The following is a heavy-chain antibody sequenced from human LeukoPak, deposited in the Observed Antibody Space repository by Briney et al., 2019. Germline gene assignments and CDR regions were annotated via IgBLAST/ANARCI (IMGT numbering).Heavy chain of an antibody. J-gene: IGHJ1*01. V-gene: IGHV3-74*01. Sequence: GGSLRLSCAASGFTFSSYWMHWVRQAPGKGLVWVSRIKSDGSTNYADSVKGRFTISRDNAKNTVSLQMNSLRAEDTGVYYCARAPSEIGGYYPEYFRHWGQGTLVTDSS. D-gene: IGHD3-22*01. CDR2: IKSDGST. CDR3: ARAPSEIGGYYPEYFRH. CDR1: GFTFSSYW.